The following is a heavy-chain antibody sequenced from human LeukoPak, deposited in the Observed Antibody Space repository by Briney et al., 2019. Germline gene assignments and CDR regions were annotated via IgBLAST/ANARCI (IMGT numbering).Heavy chain of an antibody. V-gene: IGHV1-69*13. CDR2: IIPIFGTA. CDR3: ARATYSVAGTGYHYYGLDV. D-gene: IGHD6-19*01. CDR1: GGTFSSCA. J-gene: IGHJ6*02. Sequence: SVKVSCKASGGTFSSCAISWVRQAPGQGLEWMGGIIPIFGTANYAQKFQGRVTITADESTSTAYMELSSLRSEDTAVFYCARATYSVAGTGYHYYGLDVWGQGTTVTVSS.